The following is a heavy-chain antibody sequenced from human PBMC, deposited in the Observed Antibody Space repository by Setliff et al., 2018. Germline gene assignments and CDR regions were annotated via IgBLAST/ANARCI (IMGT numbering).Heavy chain of an antibody. CDR1: GYTFTSHY. D-gene: IGHD3-22*01. V-gene: IGHV1-46*01. CDR2: INPSSGRT. CDR3: ARDVFPYHYEGAFDI. Sequence: ASLKVSCKASGYTFTSHYMHWVRQAPGPGLEWMGTINPSSGRTSYAQKFQGRVTMTRDTSTSTVYMDMSSLRSEDTAVYYCARDVFPYHYEGAFDIWGQGTMVTVSS. J-gene: IGHJ3*02.